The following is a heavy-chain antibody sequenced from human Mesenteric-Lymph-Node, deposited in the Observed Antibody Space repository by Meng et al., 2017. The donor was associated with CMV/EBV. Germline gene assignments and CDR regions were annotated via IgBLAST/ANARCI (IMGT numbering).Heavy chain of an antibody. Sequence: GGSLRLSCAASGFTFSSYVMHWVRQAPGKGLEWVAVISYDGSKEYADSVKGRFTISRDNSRDTLYLQMNSLRAEDTAVYYCARDPNFYYYDSSGYRTYYYYYGMDVWGQGTTVTVSS. J-gene: IGHJ6*02. CDR3: ARDPNFYYYDSSGYRTYYYYYGMDV. V-gene: IGHV3-30-3*01. CDR2: ISYDGSK. CDR1: GFTFSSYV. D-gene: IGHD3-22*01.